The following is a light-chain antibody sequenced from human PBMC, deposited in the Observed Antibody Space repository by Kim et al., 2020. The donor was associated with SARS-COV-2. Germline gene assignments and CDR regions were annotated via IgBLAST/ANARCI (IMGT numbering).Light chain of an antibody. CDR3: QQYTNWLLYT. Sequence: SPGETATLSCRASQSLSTNLAWYQQEPGQPPRLIMYGASIRPTGIPARFSGSGSGMEFTLTISSLQSDDFAVYDCQQYTNWLLYTFGGGTKVDIK. V-gene: IGKV3-15*01. CDR2: GAS. CDR1: QSLSTN. J-gene: IGKJ4*01.